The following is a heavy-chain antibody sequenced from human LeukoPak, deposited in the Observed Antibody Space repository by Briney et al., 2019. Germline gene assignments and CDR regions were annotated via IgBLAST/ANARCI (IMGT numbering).Heavy chain of an antibody. V-gene: IGHV3-53*01. CDR3: ARVRSSGWYNNRWFDP. D-gene: IGHD6-19*01. CDR2: IYSGGST. Sequence: GGSLRLSCAASGFTFSSYSMNWVRQAPGKGLEWVSVIYSGGSTYYADSVKGRFTISRDNSKNTLYLQMNSLRAEDTAVYYCARVRSSGWYNNRWFDPWGQGTLVTVSS. CDR1: GFTFSSYS. J-gene: IGHJ5*02.